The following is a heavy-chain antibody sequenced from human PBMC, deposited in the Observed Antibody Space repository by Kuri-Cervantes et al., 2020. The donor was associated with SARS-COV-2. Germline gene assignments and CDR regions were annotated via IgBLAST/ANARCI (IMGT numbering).Heavy chain of an antibody. D-gene: IGHD1-14*01. CDR3: ARSGVSAATGYYYYYMDV. CDR2: ISGSGGST. Sequence: GGSLRLSCAASGFTFSSYAMSWVRQAPGKGLEWVSAISGSGGSTYYADSVKGRFTIPRDNSKNTLYLQMNSLRAEDTAVYYCARSGVSAATGYYYYYMDVWGKGTTVTVSS. J-gene: IGHJ6*03. CDR1: GFTFSSYA. V-gene: IGHV3-23*01.